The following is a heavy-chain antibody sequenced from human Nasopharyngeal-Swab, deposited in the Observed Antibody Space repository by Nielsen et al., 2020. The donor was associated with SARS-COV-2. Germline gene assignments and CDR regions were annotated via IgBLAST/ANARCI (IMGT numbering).Heavy chain of an antibody. CDR3: ARGFIVATIFHYYYYMDV. CDR1: GYTFTSYD. D-gene: IGHD5-12*01. J-gene: IGHJ6*03. CDR2: MNPNSGNT. V-gene: IGHV1-8*01. Sequence: SVKVSCKASGYTFTSYDINWVRQATGQGLEWMGWMNPNSGNTGYAQKFQSRVTMTRNTSISTAYMELSSLRSEDTAVYYCARGFIVATIFHYYYYMDVWGKGTTVTVSS.